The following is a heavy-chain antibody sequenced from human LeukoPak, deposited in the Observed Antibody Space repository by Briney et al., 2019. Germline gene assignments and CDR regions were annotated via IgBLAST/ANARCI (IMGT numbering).Heavy chain of an antibody. V-gene: IGHV4-39*01. J-gene: IGHJ6*02. D-gene: IGHD5-18*01. CDR3: ARHPTHGYSYGYRYYYYGMDV. Sequence: PSETLSLTCTVSGVSISSSSYYWGWIRQPPGKGLEWIGSIYYSGSTYYNPSLKSRVTISVDTSKNQFSLKLSSVTAADTAVYYCARHPTHGYSYGYRYYYYGMDVWGQGTTVTVSS. CDR2: IYYSGST. CDR1: GVSISSSSYY.